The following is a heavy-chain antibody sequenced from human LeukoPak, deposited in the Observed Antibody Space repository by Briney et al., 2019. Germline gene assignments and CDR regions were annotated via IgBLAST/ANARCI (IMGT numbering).Heavy chain of an antibody. V-gene: IGHV1-46*01. Sequence: ASVKVSCKASGYTFTSYYMHWVRQAPGQGLEWMAIINPSGDNTNYAQKFQGRVTMTRDTPTSTVYMEVSSLRSDDTAVYCCARGRTNGFNTFDYWGPGTLVTVSS. D-gene: IGHD5-24*01. J-gene: IGHJ4*02. CDR1: GYTFTSYY. CDR2: INPSGDNT. CDR3: ARGRTNGFNTFDY.